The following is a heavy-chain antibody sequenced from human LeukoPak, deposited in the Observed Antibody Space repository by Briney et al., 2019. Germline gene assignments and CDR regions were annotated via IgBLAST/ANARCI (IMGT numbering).Heavy chain of an antibody. CDR2: ISYDGSNK. CDR3: ATTVPVDY. D-gene: IGHD1-14*01. J-gene: IGHJ4*02. V-gene: IGHV3-30-3*01. Sequence: PGGSLRLSCAASGFTFSSYAMHWVRQAPGKGLEWVAVISYDGSNKYYADSVKGRFTISRDNSKNTLYLQMNSLRAEDTAVYYCATTVPVDYWGQGTLVTVSS. CDR1: GFTFSSYA.